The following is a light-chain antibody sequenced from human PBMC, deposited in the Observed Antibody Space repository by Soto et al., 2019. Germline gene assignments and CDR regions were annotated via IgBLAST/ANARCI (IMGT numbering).Light chain of an antibody. CDR3: QQRSNWPLT. CDR2: DTS. CDR1: QFLSSY. V-gene: IGKV3-11*01. J-gene: IGKJ5*01. Sequence: FVLTQAPATGRSSWGERPKLYDRASQFLSSYLAWYQQIPGQPPRLLIYDTSNRVTGIPARFSGSGSGTDFTLTISSLEPEDFAVYYCQQRSNWPLTFGQGTRLEIK.